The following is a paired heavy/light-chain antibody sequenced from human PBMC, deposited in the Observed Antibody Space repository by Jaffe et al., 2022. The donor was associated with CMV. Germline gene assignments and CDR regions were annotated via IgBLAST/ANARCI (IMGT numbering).Heavy chain of an antibody. D-gene: IGHD2-15*01. CDR3: AKEQGFEASATSAFDI. Sequence: EEQLVDSGGGLVQPGGSLRLSCAASGFTFSTHYMTWVRQAPGKGLEWVANIKGDGSDKFYLDSVKGRFAISRDNAKNSLYLQMNSLRVEDTAVYYCAKEQGFEASATSAFDIWGQGTMVTVSP. CDR2: IKGDGSDK. J-gene: IGHJ3*02. CDR1: GFTFSTHY. V-gene: IGHV3-7*03.
Light chain of an antibody. V-gene: IGLV10-54*01. J-gene: IGLJ3*02. CDR2: RNN. Sequence: QAGLTQPPSVSKGLRQTATLTCTGNSNNIGDQGAAWLQQHQGLPPKLLSYRNNNRPSGISERLSASRSGNTASLTITGLQPEDEADYYCSAWDSSLSAWVFGGGTKLTVL. CDR3: SAWDSSLSAWV. CDR1: SNNIGDQG.